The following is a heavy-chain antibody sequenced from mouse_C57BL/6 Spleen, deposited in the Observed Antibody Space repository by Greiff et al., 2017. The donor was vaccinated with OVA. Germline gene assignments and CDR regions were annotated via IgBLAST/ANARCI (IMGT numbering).Heavy chain of an antibody. D-gene: IGHD2-4*01. CDR1: GFTFSDYY. J-gene: IGHJ3*01. V-gene: IGHV5-12*01. CDR2: ISNGGGST. Sequence: EVMLVESGGGLVQPGGSLKLSCAASGFTFSDYYMYWVRQTPEKRLEWVAYISNGGGSTYYPDTVKGRFTISRDNAKNTLYLQMSRLKSEDTAMYYCARGGDYDPWFAYWGQGTLVTVSA. CDR3: ARGGDYDPWFAY.